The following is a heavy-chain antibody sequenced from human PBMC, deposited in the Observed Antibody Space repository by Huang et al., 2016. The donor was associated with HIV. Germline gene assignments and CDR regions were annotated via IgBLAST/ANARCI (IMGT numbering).Heavy chain of an antibody. CDR2: ISDSSGDK. Sequence: QIQLMQSGPELKQPGASVKVSCKASGYTFTSYGITWVRQATGKGPGWMGGISDSSGDKEYEQKFQGRVTLTTDTSTNIAYMELRSLRADDTAKYYCARDPKYHRIGYYRQRRGIDIWGQGTMVIVSS. D-gene: IGHD3-22*01. V-gene: IGHV1-18*01. CDR1: GYTFTSYG. J-gene: IGHJ3*02. CDR3: ARDPKYHRIGYYRQRRGIDI.